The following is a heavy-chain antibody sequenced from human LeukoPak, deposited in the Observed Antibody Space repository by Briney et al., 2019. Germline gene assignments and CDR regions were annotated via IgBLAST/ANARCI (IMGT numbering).Heavy chain of an antibody. V-gene: IGHV4-59*01. Sequence: SETLSLTCTVSGGSISSYYWSWIRQPPGKGLEWIGYIYYSGSTNYNPSLKSRVTISVDTSKNQFSLKLSSVTAADTAVYYCARGGVWFGEFLPFDYWGQGTLVTVSS. CDR2: IYYSGST. CDR1: GGSISSYY. CDR3: ARGGVWFGEFLPFDY. D-gene: IGHD3-10*01. J-gene: IGHJ4*02.